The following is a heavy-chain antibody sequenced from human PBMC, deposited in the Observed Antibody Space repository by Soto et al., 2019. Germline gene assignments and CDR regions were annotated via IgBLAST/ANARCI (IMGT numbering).Heavy chain of an antibody. CDR3: ARRGLATNYYYYYYMDV. V-gene: IGHV4-34*01. CDR1: GGSFSGYY. D-gene: IGHD3-10*01. Sequence: SETLSLTCAVYGGSFSGYYWSWIRQPPGKGLEWIGEINHSGSTNYNPSLKSRVTISVDTSKNQFSLKLSSVTAADTAVYYCARRGLATNYYYYYYMDVWGKGTTVTVSS. CDR2: INHSGST. J-gene: IGHJ6*03.